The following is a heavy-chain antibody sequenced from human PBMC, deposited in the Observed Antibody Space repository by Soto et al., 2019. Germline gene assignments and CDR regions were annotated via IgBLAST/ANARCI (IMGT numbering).Heavy chain of an antibody. CDR1: GGTFSTYT. D-gene: IGHD5-18*01. CDR3: ASKAGGYSYGPYFDY. J-gene: IGHJ4*02. CDR2: IIPIFGTA. Sequence: ASVKVSCKASGGTFSTYTLSWVRQAPGQGLEWMGGIIPIFGTANYAQKFQGRVTITADESTSTAYMELSSLRSEDTAVYYCASKAGGYSYGPYFDYWGQGTLVTVSS. V-gene: IGHV1-69*13.